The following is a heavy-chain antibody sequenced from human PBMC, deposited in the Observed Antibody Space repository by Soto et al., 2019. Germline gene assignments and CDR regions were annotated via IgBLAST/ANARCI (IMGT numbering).Heavy chain of an antibody. J-gene: IGHJ3*02. V-gene: IGHV3-30*04. CDR1: GFTFSSYA. D-gene: IGHD1-26*01. CDR3: ASDSGSPNPDAFDI. CDR2: IRGDGGNK. Sequence: GGSLRLSCAASGFTFSSYAMTWVRQAPGKGLEWVSAIRGDGGNKYYADSVKGRFTISRDNSKNTLYLQMNSLRAEDTAVYYCASDSGSPNPDAFDIWGQGTMVTVS.